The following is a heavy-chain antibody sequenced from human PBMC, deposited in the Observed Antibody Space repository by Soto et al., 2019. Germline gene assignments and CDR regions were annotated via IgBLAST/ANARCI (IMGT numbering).Heavy chain of an antibody. D-gene: IGHD3-3*02. Sequence: PGGSLRLSCAASGFTFSSYAKNLVRQAPGKGLEWGSSISGSGTSIHYADSVRGRFTISRDNSKNTLYLQMNSLRVEDTPVYYCAEGISYYYYDGIDVWGQGATVPVS. CDR1: GFTFSSYA. J-gene: IGHJ6*02. V-gene: IGHV3-23*01. CDR3: AEGISYYYYDGIDV. CDR2: ISGSGTSI.